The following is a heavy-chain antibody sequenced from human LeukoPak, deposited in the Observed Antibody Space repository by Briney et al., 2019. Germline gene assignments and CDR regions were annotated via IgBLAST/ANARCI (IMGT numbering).Heavy chain of an antibody. Sequence: GGSLRLSYAASGFTLSSYGMHWVRQAPGKGLEGVAFIRYDGSNKYYADSVKVRFTISRDNSKNTLYLQMNSLRAEDTAVYYCAKTPDGIVGATPEYWGQGTLVAVSS. CDR3: AKTPDGIVGATPEY. D-gene: IGHD1-26*01. CDR2: IRYDGSNK. CDR1: GFTLSSYG. J-gene: IGHJ4*02. V-gene: IGHV3-30*02.